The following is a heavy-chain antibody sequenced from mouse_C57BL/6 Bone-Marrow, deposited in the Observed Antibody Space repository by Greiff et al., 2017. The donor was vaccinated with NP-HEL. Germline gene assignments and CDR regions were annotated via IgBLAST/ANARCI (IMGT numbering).Heavy chain of an antibody. V-gene: IGHV1-85*01. J-gene: IGHJ2*01. CDR2: IYPRDGST. CDR1: GYTFTSYD. D-gene: IGHD1-1*01. CDR3: ARESFITTVGPYYFDY. Sequence: QVQLKESGPELVKPGASVKLSCKASGYTFTSYDINWVKQRPGQGLEWIGWIYPRDGSTKSNEKFKGKATLTVDTSSSTAYMELHSLTSADSAVYFGARESFITTVGPYYFDYWGQGTTLTVSS.